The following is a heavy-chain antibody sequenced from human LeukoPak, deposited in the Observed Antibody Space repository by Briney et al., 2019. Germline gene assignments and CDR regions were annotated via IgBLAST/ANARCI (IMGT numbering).Heavy chain of an antibody. J-gene: IGHJ5*02. V-gene: IGHV4-59*08. Sequence: PSETLSLTCTVSGGSISSYYWSWIRQPPGKGLEWIAYIYYSGSTKYNPSLKSRVTISVDTSKNQFSLKLNSVTAADTAVYYCARIYSSSTFNWFDPWGQGTLVTVSS. CDR2: IYYSGST. D-gene: IGHD6-13*01. CDR1: GGSISSYY. CDR3: ARIYSSSTFNWFDP.